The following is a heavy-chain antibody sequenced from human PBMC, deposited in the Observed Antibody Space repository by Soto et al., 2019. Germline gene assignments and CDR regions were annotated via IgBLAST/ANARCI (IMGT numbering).Heavy chain of an antibody. Sequence: GGSLRLSCAASGFTFSSYAMHWVRQAPGKGLEWVAVISYDGSNKYYADSVKGRFTISRDNSKNTLYLQMNSLRAEDTAVYYCAREGPYYDILTGYLSAPQTSFDYWGQGTLVTVSS. V-gene: IGHV3-30-3*01. CDR1: GFTFSSYA. CDR2: ISYDGSNK. J-gene: IGHJ4*02. CDR3: AREGPYYDILTGYLSAPQTSFDY. D-gene: IGHD3-9*01.